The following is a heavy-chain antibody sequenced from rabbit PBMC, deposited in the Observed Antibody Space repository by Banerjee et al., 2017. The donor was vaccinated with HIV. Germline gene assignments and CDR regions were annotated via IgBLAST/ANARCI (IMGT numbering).Heavy chain of an antibody. Sequence: QSLEESGGDRVKPGGSLTLTCKASGFSFISGNDMCWGGQAPGKGLEWIGYVYTGSGVTWYADWVNVRFTISRTSSTTVALQMTSLTAADTAPYFCARDRLYDDGGDYGLLNLWGQGTLVTVS. CDR3: ARDRLYDDGGDYGLLNL. CDR2: VYTGSGVT. CDR1: GFSFISGND. V-gene: IGHV1S40*01. J-gene: IGHJ4*01. D-gene: IGHD2-1*01.